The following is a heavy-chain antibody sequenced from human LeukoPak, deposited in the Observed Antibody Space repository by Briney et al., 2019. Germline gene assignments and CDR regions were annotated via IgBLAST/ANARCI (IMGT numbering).Heavy chain of an antibody. CDR3: ARDVATLYYFDY. CDR1: GGTFSSYA. J-gene: IGHJ4*02. D-gene: IGHD6-6*01. V-gene: IGHV1-69*13. CDR2: IIPIFGTA. Sequence: SVKVSCKASGGTFSSYAISWVRQAPGQGLEWMGGIIPIFGTANYAQKFQGRVTITADESTSTAYMELSSLRSEDTAVYYCARDVATLYYFDYWGQGTLVTVSS.